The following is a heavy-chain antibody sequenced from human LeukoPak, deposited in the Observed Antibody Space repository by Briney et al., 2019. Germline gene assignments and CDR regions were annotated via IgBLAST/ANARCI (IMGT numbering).Heavy chain of an antibody. CDR1: GGTLSSDA. J-gene: IGHJ6*02. Sequence: ASVKVSCKASGGTLSSDAISWVRQAPGQGLEWMVRIVPMIHIAHYAQKVQGRVTITADKSTSTAYMELSSLRSEDTAVYYCAREMDIAMVHYGLDVWGQGTTVTVSS. CDR2: IVPMIHIA. D-gene: IGHD5-18*01. V-gene: IGHV1-69*04. CDR3: AREMDIAMVHYGLDV.